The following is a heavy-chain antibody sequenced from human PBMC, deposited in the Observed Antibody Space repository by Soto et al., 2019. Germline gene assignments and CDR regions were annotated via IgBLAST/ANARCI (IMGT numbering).Heavy chain of an antibody. Sequence: QVQLVESGGGVVQPGRSLRLYCAASGFTFSSYGMHWVRQAPGKGLEWVAVISYDGSNKYYADSVKGRFTISRDNSKNTLYLQMNSLRAEDTAVYYCAKVMGVYYFDYWGQGTLVTVSS. J-gene: IGHJ4*02. V-gene: IGHV3-30*18. CDR3: AKVMGVYYFDY. CDR1: GFTFSSYG. CDR2: ISYDGSNK. D-gene: IGHD1-26*01.